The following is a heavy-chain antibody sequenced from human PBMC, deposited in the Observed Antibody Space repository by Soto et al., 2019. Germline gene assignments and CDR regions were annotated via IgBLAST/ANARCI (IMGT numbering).Heavy chain of an antibody. CDR1: GFSFTTYS. D-gene: IGHD3-16*02. V-gene: IGHV3-21*01. CDR3: ARYGTYYDDIWGSYRSDDSFDI. CDR2: ISSSSRYI. Sequence: SGGSLRLSCAASGFSFTTYSMNWVRQAPGKGLEWVSSISSSSRYIYYADSVRGRFTISRDNAKNSLYLQMNSLRAEDTAVYYCARYGTYYDDIWGSYRSDDSFDIWGQGTMVTVSS. J-gene: IGHJ3*02.